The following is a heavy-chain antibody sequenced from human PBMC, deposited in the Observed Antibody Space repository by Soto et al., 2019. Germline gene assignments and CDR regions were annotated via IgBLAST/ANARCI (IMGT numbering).Heavy chain of an antibody. CDR2: ISAYNGNT. CDR1: GYTFTSYG. V-gene: IGHV1-18*01. D-gene: IGHD6-19*01. J-gene: IGHJ6*02. Sequence: ASVKVSCKASGYTFTSYGISWVRQAPGQGLEWMGWISAYNGNTNYAQKLQGRVTMTTDTSTSTAYMELRSLRSDDTAVYYCASKGPGGQQWLGSYYYYGMDFWGQGTTVTVSS. CDR3: ASKGPGGQQWLGSYYYYGMDF.